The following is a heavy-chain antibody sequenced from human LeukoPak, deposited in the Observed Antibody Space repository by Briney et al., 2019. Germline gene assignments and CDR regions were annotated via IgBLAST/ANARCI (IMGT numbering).Heavy chain of an antibody. D-gene: IGHD6-13*01. V-gene: IGHV5-51*01. Sequence: GESLKISCKGSGYSFTSNWIGWVRQMPGKGLEWMGIIYPGDSDTRYSPSSQGQVTISADKSISTAYLQWSSLKASDTAMYYCARTPTSSSYYYYGMDVWGQGTTVTVSS. CDR1: GYSFTSNW. J-gene: IGHJ6*02. CDR2: IYPGDSDT. CDR3: ARTPTSSSYYYYGMDV.